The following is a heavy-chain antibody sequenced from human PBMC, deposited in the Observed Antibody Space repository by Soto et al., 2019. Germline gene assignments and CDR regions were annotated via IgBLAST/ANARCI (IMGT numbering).Heavy chain of an antibody. V-gene: IGHV3-11*01. CDR2: ISSSGSTI. CDR3: ARKPYDPARGFDI. J-gene: IGHJ3*02. D-gene: IGHD5-12*01. Sequence: GGSLRLSCAASGFTFSNYYMSWIRQAPGKGLEWVSYISSSGSTIYYPDSGKGRSTISRDNTKNSRYLQRNSLRAEDTAVYYCARKPYDPARGFDIWGQGTMVTVSS. CDR1: GFTFSNYY.